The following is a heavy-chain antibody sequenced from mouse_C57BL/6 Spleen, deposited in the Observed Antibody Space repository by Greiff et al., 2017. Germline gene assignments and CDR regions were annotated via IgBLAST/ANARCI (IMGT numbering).Heavy chain of an antibody. J-gene: IGHJ2*01. D-gene: IGHD2-10*01. CDR1: GYAFSSSW. CDR2: IYPGDGDT. V-gene: IGHV1-82*01. CDR3: ARGPYSFDY. Sequence: VQLQQSGPELVKPGASVKISCKASGYAFSSSWMNWVKQRPGKGLEWIGRIYPGDGDTNYNGKFKGKATLTADKSSSTAYMQLSSLTSEDSAVYFCARGPYSFDYWGQGTTLTVSS.